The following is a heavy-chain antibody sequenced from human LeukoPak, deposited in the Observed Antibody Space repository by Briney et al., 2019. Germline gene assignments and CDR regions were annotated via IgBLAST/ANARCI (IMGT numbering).Heavy chain of an antibody. Sequence: SETLSLTCSVSGDSVSSNNYYWGWIRQPPGKGLEWIGSIYYSGSTYYNPSLKSRVTISVDTSKNQFSLKLSSVTAADTAVYYCARRTIMSSGWYEEFDYWGQGTLVTVSS. J-gene: IGHJ4*02. CDR2: IYYSGST. V-gene: IGHV4-39*01. D-gene: IGHD6-19*01. CDR3: ARRTIMSSGWYEEFDY. CDR1: GDSVSSNNYY.